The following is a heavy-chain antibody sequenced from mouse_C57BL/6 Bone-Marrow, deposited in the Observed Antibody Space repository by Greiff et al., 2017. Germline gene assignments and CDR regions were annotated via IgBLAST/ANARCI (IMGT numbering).Heavy chain of an antibody. CDR1: GYSITSDY. D-gene: IGHD2-1*01. Sequence: EVQLQESGPGLAKPSQTLSLTCSVTGYSITSDYWNWIRKFPGNKLEYMGYISYSGSTYYNPSLKSRISITRDTSKNQYYLQLNSVTTEDTATYYCARFPPLYYGNSYYFDYWGQGTTLTVSS. J-gene: IGHJ2*01. CDR2: ISYSGST. CDR3: ARFPPLYYGNSYYFDY. V-gene: IGHV3-8*01.